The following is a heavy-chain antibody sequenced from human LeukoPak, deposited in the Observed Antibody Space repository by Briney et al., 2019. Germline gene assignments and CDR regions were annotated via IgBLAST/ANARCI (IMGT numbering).Heavy chain of an antibody. CDR2: IFHSGTT. J-gene: IGHJ4*02. V-gene: IGHV4-30-2*01. CDR3: ARSMVDGSDY. D-gene: IGHD3-10*01. Sequence: PSETLSLTCAVSGGSISSGGYSWNWIRQPPGKGLEWIGYIFHSGTTYYNPSLKSRVIISVDRSKNQFSLKLNSVSAADTAVYYCARSMVDGSDYWGQGTLVTVSS. CDR1: GGSISSGGYS.